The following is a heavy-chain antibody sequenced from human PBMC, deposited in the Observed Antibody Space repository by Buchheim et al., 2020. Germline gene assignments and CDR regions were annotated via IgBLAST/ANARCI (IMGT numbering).Heavy chain of an antibody. D-gene: IGHD2/OR15-2a*01. CDR1: GASFSGYY. J-gene: IGHJ6*02. CDR2: VDHGGST. Sequence: QVQLQQWGAGLLKPSETLSLTCAVYGASFSGYYWSWIRQPPGKGLEWIGEVDHGGSTYYNPSLKSRVTLSIDTSKNQFSLRLSSVTAADTAVYYCASAPRNSYYYYGMDVWGQGTT. CDR3: ASAPRNSYYYYGMDV. V-gene: IGHV4-34*01.